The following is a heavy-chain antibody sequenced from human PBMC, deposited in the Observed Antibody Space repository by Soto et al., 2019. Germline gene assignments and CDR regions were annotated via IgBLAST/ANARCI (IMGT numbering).Heavy chain of an antibody. J-gene: IGHJ6*02. V-gene: IGHV5-10-1*01. CDR1: GYSFTNYW. Sequence: GETLKISCKASGYSFTNYWITWVRQMPGKGLEWMGRIDPSDSYTSYSPSFQGHVTISVDKSISTAYLQWSSLKASDTAMYYCARRQDAYQYYNMDVWGQGTTVTVSS. CDR2: IDPSDSYT. CDR3: ARRQDAYQYYNMDV.